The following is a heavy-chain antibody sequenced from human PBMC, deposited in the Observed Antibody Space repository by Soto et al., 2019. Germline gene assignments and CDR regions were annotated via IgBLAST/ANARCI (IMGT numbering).Heavy chain of an antibody. Sequence: EVQLVESGGGLVKPGGSLRLSCAASGFTFSSYSMNWVRQAPGKGLEWVSSISSSSSYIYYADSVKGRFTISRDNAKNSLYLQMNSLRAEDTAVYYCAREVGSSGWYGNYCGMDVLGQGTTVTVSS. D-gene: IGHD6-19*01. CDR3: AREVGSSGWYGNYCGMDV. CDR1: GFTFSSYS. V-gene: IGHV3-21*01. J-gene: IGHJ6*02. CDR2: ISSSSSYI.